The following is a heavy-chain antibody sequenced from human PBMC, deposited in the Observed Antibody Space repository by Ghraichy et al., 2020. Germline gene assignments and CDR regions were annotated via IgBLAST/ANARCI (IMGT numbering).Heavy chain of an antibody. Sequence: LSLTCAASGFTFDDYAMHWVRQAPGKGLEWVSGISWNSGSIGYADSVKGRFTISRDNAKNSLYLQMNSLRAEDTALYYCAKDNWQWLGLDYWGQGTLVTVSS. V-gene: IGHV3-9*01. CDR1: GFTFDDYA. CDR3: AKDNWQWLGLDY. CDR2: ISWNSGSI. D-gene: IGHD6-19*01. J-gene: IGHJ4*02.